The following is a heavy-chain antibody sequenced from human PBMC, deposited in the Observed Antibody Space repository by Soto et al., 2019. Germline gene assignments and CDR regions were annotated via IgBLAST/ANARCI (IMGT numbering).Heavy chain of an antibody. D-gene: IGHD6-19*01. CDR3: ARSLGWYAIDY. J-gene: IGHJ4*02. V-gene: IGHV4-4*02. Sequence: QVLLQESGPGLVQPSGTLSLSCVVSGVSIGSNYYWGWVRQPPGKGREWLGDMSHIGSVNYNPSLKGRVTISMDKCQNQFSLKLDSVTAAATDVSYCARSLGWYAIDYWGQGTLVIVSS. CDR1: GVSIGSNYY. CDR2: MSHIGSV.